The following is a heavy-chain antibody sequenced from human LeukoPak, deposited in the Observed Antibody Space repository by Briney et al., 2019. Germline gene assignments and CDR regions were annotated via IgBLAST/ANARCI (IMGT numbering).Heavy chain of an antibody. CDR2: ISYDGSNK. D-gene: IGHD2/OR15-2a*01. Sequence: PGGSLRLSCAASGFTFSSYAMHWVRQAPGKGLEWVAVISYDGSNKYYADSVKGRFTISRDNSKNTLYLQMNSLRAEDTAVYYCARDRQFSLDPWGQGTLVTVSS. V-gene: IGHV3-30-3*01. CDR3: ARDRQFSLDP. J-gene: IGHJ5*02. CDR1: GFTFSSYA.